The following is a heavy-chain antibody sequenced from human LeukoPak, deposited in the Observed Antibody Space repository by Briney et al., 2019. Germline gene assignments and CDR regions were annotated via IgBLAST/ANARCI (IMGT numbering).Heavy chain of an antibody. V-gene: IGHV3-30*03. CDR3: ARGTPSSSGWLYYGMDV. CDR2: ISYDGSNK. CDR1: GFIFSSYG. D-gene: IGHD6-19*01. J-gene: IGHJ6*02. Sequence: PGRSLRLSCAASGFIFSSYGMHWVRQAPGKGLEWVAVISYDGSNKYYADSVKGRFTISRDNSKNTLYLQMNSLRAEDTAVYYCARGTPSSSGWLYYGMDVWGQGTTVTVSS.